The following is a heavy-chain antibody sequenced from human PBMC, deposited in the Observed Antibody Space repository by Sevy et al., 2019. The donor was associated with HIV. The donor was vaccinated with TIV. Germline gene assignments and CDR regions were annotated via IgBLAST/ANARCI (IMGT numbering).Heavy chain of an antibody. V-gene: IGHV3-21*01. CDR1: GFTFSSYS. CDR3: VRGGWKAYCGGDCYLDY. Sequence: GGSLRPSCAASGFTFSSYSMNWVRQAPGKGLEWVSSISSSSSYIYYADSVKGRFTISRDNAKNSLYLQMNSRRAEDTAVYYCVRGGWKAYCGGDCYLDYWGQGTLVTVSS. D-gene: IGHD2-21*02. CDR2: ISSSSSYI. J-gene: IGHJ4*02.